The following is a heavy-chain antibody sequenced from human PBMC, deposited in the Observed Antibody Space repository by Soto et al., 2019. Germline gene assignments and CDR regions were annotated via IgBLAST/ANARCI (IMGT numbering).Heavy chain of an antibody. CDR3: ARVGGYCISTSCTLGNYYYYGMDV. V-gene: IGHV4-59*01. Sequence: SETLSLTCTVSGGSISSDDWSWIRQPPGKGLEWIGYIYYSGSTNYNPSLKSRVTISVDTSKNQFSLKLSSVTAADTAVYYCARVGGYCISTSCTLGNYYYYGMDVWGQGTTVTVSS. CDR2: IYYSGST. CDR1: GGSISSDD. J-gene: IGHJ6*02. D-gene: IGHD2-2*01.